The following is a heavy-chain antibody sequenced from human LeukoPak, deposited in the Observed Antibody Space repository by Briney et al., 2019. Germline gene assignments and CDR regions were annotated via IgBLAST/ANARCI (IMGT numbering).Heavy chain of an antibody. CDR3: ARDKAVAGATSFDY. D-gene: IGHD1-26*01. CDR2: ISYDGSNK. Sequence: PGRSLRLSCAASGFTFSSYAMHWVRQAPGKGLEWVAVISYDGSNKYYADSVKGRFTISRDNSKNTLYLQMNSLRAEDTAVYYCARDKAVAGATSFDYWGQGTLVTVSS. CDR1: GFTFSSYA. J-gene: IGHJ4*02. V-gene: IGHV3-30-3*01.